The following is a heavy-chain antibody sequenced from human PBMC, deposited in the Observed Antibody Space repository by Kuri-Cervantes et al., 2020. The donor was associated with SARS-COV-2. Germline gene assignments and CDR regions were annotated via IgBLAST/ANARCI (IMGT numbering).Heavy chain of an antibody. CDR1: GCTFTGYY. D-gene: IGHD1-7*01. J-gene: IGHJ6*02. CDR3: ASLTGTTGGRNYYYGMDV. Sequence: ASVKVSCKASGCTFTGYYMHWVRQAPGQGLEWKGWINPNSGGTNYAPKFQGRVTMTRDKSISTAYMELSRLRTDDKVVYYCASLTGTTGGRNYYYGMDVWGQGTTVTVSS. CDR2: INPNSGGT. V-gene: IGHV1-2*02.